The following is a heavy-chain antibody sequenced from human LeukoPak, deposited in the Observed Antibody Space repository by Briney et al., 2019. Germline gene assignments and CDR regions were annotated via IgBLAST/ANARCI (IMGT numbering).Heavy chain of an antibody. Sequence: PSETLSLTCTVSGDSISSSSYYWGWIHQPPGKGLEWIGRVYTGGSTYYNPSLKSRVTISVDTSKNQFSLKLSSVTAADTAVYYCARLYYYDSSGYLYSWFDPWGQGTLVTVSS. CDR1: GDSISSSSYY. D-gene: IGHD3-22*01. CDR3: ARLYYYDSSGYLYSWFDP. J-gene: IGHJ5*02. CDR2: VYTGGST. V-gene: IGHV4-39*07.